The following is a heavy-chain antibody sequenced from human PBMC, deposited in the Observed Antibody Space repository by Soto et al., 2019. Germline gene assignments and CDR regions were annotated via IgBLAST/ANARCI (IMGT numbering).Heavy chain of an antibody. CDR3: ASDEGMGLKY. CDR2: INNVASII. J-gene: IGHJ4*02. Sequence: EVQLVESGGGLIQPGGSLRLSCAVSGITFNNYWMHWIRQTPGKGLVWVSHINNVASIINYADSVKGRFTISRDNAGNTVYLQMNSLGVEDTATYYCASDEGMGLKYWGQGTSVTVSS. CDR1: GITFNNYW. V-gene: IGHV3-74*01.